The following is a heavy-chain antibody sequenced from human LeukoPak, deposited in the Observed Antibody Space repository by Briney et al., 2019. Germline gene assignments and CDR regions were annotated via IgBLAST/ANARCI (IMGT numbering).Heavy chain of an antibody. CDR2: IYYSGST. J-gene: IGHJ3*02. CDR1: GGSISSYY. D-gene: IGHD3-22*01. Sequence: SETLSLTCTVSGGSISSYYWSWIRQPPGKGLEWIGYIYYSGSTNYNPSLKSRVTISVDTSKNKFSLKLSSVTAADTAVYYCAGALVVVSDAFDIWGQGTMVTVSS. V-gene: IGHV4-59*01. CDR3: AGALVVVSDAFDI.